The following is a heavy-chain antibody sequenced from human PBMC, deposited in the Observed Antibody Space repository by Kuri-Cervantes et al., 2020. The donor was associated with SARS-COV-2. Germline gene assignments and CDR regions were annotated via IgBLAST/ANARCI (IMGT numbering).Heavy chain of an antibody. D-gene: IGHD1-26*01. CDR1: GFIFSDYY. CDR3: ARLNSGSHAFDI. CDR2: VRGAANNYAT. J-gene: IGHJ3*02. Sequence: ETLSLTCTASGFIFSDYYMTWIRQAPGKGLEWVGRVRGAANNYATAYAASVKGRFTISRDDSKNMAYLQMNSLKTEDTAVYYCARLNSGSHAFDIWGQGTMVTVSS. V-gene: IGHV3-73*01.